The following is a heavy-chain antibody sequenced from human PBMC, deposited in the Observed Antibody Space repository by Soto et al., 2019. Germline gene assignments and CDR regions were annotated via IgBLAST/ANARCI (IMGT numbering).Heavy chain of an antibody. Sequence: GGSLRLSCAASGFSVSDNYVTWVRQAPGKGLEWVSVIYAGGDTFYADSVKGRFTISRDTSENMVYLQMRSLTVEDTAVYHCARGLGFCSGGACYEYWGQGTVVTVSS. CDR3: ARGLGFCSGGACYEY. D-gene: IGHD2-15*01. V-gene: IGHV3-53*01. J-gene: IGHJ4*02. CDR1: GFSVSDNY. CDR2: IYAGGDT.